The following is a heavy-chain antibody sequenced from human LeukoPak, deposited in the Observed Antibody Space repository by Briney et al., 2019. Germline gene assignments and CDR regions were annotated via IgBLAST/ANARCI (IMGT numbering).Heavy chain of an antibody. J-gene: IGHJ4*02. CDR1: GFTFSNYE. CDR3: AKNNGISEGDY. D-gene: IGHD1-14*01. V-gene: IGHV3-48*03. CDR2: ISSSGSDI. Sequence: GGSLRLSCAASGFTFSNYEMHWVRQAPGKGLEWVSYISSSGSDIYYADSVKGRFTISRDNSKNTLYLQLNSLRAEDTAVYYCAKNNGISEGDYWGQGTLVTVSS.